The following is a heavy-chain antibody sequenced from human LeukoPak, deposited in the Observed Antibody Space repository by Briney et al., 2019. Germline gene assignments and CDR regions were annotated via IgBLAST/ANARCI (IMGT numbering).Heavy chain of an antibody. V-gene: IGHV5-51*01. CDR3: ACCKFSSPWFDP. J-gene: IGHJ5*02. Sequence: GDSLKISCQGSGYIFSTYWIGWVRQMPGKGLEWMAVIYPGDSRTRYNPSFQGQVTISVDKTISTAYLQWSSLKASDTAMYYCACCKFSSPWFDPWGQGTLVTVSS. CDR2: IYPGDSRT. CDR1: GYIFSTYW. D-gene: IGHD6-13*01.